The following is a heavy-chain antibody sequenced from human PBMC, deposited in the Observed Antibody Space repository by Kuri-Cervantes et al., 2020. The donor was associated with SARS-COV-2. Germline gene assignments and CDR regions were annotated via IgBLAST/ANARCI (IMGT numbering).Heavy chain of an antibody. CDR2: IYYSGST. J-gene: IGHJ4*02. CDR3: ARAHYDFWSGYYDLPFDY. V-gene: IGHV4-39*01. D-gene: IGHD3-3*01. Sequence: SETLSLTCTVSGGSISSSSYYWGWIRQPPGRGLEWIGSIYYSGSTYYNPSLKSRVTISVDTSKSQFSLKLSSVTAADTAVYYCARAHYDFWSGYYDLPFDYWGQGTLVTVSS. CDR1: GGSISSSSYY.